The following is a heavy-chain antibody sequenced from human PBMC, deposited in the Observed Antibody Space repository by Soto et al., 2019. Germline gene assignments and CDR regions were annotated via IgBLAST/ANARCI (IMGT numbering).Heavy chain of an antibody. CDR2: INAGNGNT. CDR1: GYTFTSYA. D-gene: IGHD2-2*01. Sequence: ASVKVSCKASGYTFTSYAMHWVRQAPGQRLEWMGWINAGNGNTKYSQKFQGRVTITRDTSASTAYMELSSLRSEDTAVYYCARDLVVTAAAPAFDIWGQGTMVTVSS. V-gene: IGHV1-3*01. J-gene: IGHJ3*02. CDR3: ARDLVVTAAAPAFDI.